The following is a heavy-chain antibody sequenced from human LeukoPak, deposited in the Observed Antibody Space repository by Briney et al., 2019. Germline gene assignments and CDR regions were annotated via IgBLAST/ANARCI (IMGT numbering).Heavy chain of an antibody. CDR3: ASGLLGERSFVVVVAAPGEGGSRYFDY. J-gene: IGHJ4*02. D-gene: IGHD2-15*01. Sequence: PSETLSLTCTVSGGSISSSSYYWGWIRQPPGKGLEWIGSIYYSGSTYYNPSLKSRVTISVDTSKNQFSLKLSSVTAADTAVYYCASGLLGERSFVVVVAAPGEGGSRYFDYWGQGTLVTVSS. V-gene: IGHV4-39*07. CDR1: GGSISSSSYY. CDR2: IYYSGST.